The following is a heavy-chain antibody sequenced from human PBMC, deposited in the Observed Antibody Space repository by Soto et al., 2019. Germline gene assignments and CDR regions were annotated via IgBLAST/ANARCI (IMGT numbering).Heavy chain of an antibody. CDR2: INAGSGHT. Sequence: QVQLVQSGPEVKKPGASVKISCKASGYIFIRYSMHLVRQAPGQRPEWMGWINAGSGHTEYSQHSHGRVTITRDTSASTAYMELNSLRSEATAVYYCAPPDTKLQWVRLMDDFAYWGQGSLVSVSS. CDR1: GYIFIRYS. CDR3: APPDTKLQWVRLMDDFAY. J-gene: IGHJ4*02. D-gene: IGHD5-12*01. V-gene: IGHV1-3*01.